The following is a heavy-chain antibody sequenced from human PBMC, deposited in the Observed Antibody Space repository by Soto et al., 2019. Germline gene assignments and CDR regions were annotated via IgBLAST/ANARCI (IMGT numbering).Heavy chain of an antibody. CDR2: FDPEDGET. Sequence: XSVKVSCKVSGYTLSYLSMHWVRQAPGKGLEWMGGFDPEDGETIYAQKLQGRVTMTEDTSTDTAYMELSSLKSEDTAVYYCAADRYYYDSSGFFGYWGQGTLVTVSS. D-gene: IGHD3-22*01. CDR1: GYTLSYLS. V-gene: IGHV1-24*01. CDR3: AADRYYYDSSGFFGY. J-gene: IGHJ4*02.